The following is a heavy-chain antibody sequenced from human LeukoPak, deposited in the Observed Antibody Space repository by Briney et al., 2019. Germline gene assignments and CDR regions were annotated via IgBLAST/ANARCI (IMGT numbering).Heavy chain of an antibody. Sequence: GGSLRLSCAASGFTFSSYTMNWVRQAPGKGLEWVSSISSSSYIYYADSVKGRFTISRDNAKNSLYLQMNSLGAEDTAVYYCARDTYDILTGYCKWAFDIWGQGTMVTVSS. CDR3: ARDTYDILTGYCKWAFDI. CDR2: ISSSSYI. CDR1: GFTFSSYT. D-gene: IGHD3-9*01. V-gene: IGHV3-21*06. J-gene: IGHJ3*02.